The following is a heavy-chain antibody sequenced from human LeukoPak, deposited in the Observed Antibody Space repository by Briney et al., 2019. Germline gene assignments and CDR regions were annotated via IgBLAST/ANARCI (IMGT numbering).Heavy chain of an antibody. Sequence: ASVKVSCKASGGTFSSYAISWVRQAPGQGLEWMGGIIPIFGTANYAQKFQGRVTITADESTSTAYMELSSLRSEDTAVYYCALIRYCSSTSCYCHYCYYMDVWGKGTTVTVSS. J-gene: IGHJ6*03. V-gene: IGHV1-69*13. CDR1: GGTFSSYA. D-gene: IGHD2-2*01. CDR2: IIPIFGTA. CDR3: ALIRYCSSTSCYCHYCYYMDV.